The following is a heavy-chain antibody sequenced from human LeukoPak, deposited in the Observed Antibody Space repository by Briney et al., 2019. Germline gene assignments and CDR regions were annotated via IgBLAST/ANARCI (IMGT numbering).Heavy chain of an antibody. CDR1: GFTFSSYA. V-gene: IGHV3-23*01. Sequence: PGGSLRLSCAASGFTFSSYAMSWVRQAPGKGLEWVSAISGSGGSTYCADSVKGRFTISRDNSKNTLYLQMNSLRAEDTAVYYCAKDQKQWLVQDAFDIWGQGTMVTVSS. D-gene: IGHD6-19*01. CDR2: ISGSGGST. J-gene: IGHJ3*02. CDR3: AKDQKQWLVQDAFDI.